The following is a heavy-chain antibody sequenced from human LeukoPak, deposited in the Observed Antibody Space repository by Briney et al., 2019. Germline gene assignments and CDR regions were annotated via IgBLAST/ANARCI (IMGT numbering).Heavy chain of an antibody. V-gene: IGHV1-46*01. CDR1: RGTFSSYT. D-gene: IGHD1-26*01. CDR3: ARDLSGSYYFDY. J-gene: IGHJ4*02. Sequence: ASVKVSCKASRGTFSSYTISWVRQAPGQGLEWMGIINPSGGSTSYAQKFQGRVTMTRDTSTSTVYMELSSLRSEDTAVYYCARDLSGSYYFDYWGQGTLVTVSS. CDR2: INPSGGST.